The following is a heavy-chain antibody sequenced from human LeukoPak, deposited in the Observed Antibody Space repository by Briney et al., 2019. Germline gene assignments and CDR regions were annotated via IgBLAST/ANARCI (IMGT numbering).Heavy chain of an antibody. Sequence: SETLSLTCAVYGGSFSGYYWNWIRQPPGKGLEWIGEINHSGSTNYNPSLKSRVTISVDTSKNQFSLKLSSVTAADTAVYYCAKTPNAFVRGGYYFEYWGQETLVTLSP. CDR1: GGSFSGYY. CDR2: INHSGST. V-gene: IGHV4-34*01. D-gene: IGHD6-6*01. CDR3: AKTPNAFVRGGYYFEY. J-gene: IGHJ4*02.